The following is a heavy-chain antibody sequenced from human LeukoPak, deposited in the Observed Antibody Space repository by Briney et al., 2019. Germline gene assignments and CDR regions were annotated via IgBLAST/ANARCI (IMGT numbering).Heavy chain of an antibody. Sequence: PGGSLRLSCAASGFRFSSYGMHWVRQAPGKGLEWVAVISYDGSNKYYADSVKGRFTISRDKSKNTLDLQMNSLRAEDTAVYYCAKDGSITAAGGFDPWGQGTLVPVSS. CDR2: ISYDGSNK. CDR3: AKDGSITAAGGFDP. D-gene: IGHD6-13*01. V-gene: IGHV3-30*18. CDR1: GFRFSSYG. J-gene: IGHJ5*02.